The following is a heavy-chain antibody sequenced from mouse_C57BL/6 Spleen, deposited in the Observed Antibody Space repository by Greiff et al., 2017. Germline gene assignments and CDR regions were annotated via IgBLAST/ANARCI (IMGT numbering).Heavy chain of an antibody. Sequence: VQLQQSGPGLVQPSQSLSITCTVSGFSLTSYGVHWFRQSPGKGLEWLGVLRSGGSTDYNAAFISRLSISKDNSKSQVFFKMNSLQADDTAIYYCARSGNYVREAMDYWGQGTSVTVSS. V-gene: IGHV2-2*01. J-gene: IGHJ4*01. D-gene: IGHD1-1*01. CDR2: LRSGGST. CDR3: ARSGNYVREAMDY. CDR1: GFSLTSYG.